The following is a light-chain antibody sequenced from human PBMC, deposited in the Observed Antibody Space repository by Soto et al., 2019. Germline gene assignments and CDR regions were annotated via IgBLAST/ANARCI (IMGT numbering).Light chain of an antibody. J-gene: IGKJ2*01. CDR3: QQSYSTLYT. CDR1: QSISSY. CDR2: AAS. Sequence: DIPMTQSPSSLSASVGDRVTITCRASQSISSYLNWYQQKPGKAPKLLIYAASSLQSGVPSRFSGSRSGTDFTLTISSLQPEDFATYYCQQSYSTLYTFGQRTKLEI. V-gene: IGKV1-39*01.